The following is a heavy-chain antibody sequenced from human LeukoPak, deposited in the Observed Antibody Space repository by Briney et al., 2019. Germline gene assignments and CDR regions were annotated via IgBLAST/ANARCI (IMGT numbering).Heavy chain of an antibody. J-gene: IGHJ4*02. CDR2: INPSGGST. Sequence: ASVKVSCKASGYTFISYYMHWVRQAPGQGLEWMGIINPSGGSTSYAQKFQGRVTMTRDTSTSTVYMELSSLRSEDTAVYYCARGPPLYYYDSSGYYKPSFDYWGQGTLVTVSS. CDR1: GYTFISYY. CDR3: ARGPPLYYYDSSGYYKPSFDY. V-gene: IGHV1-46*01. D-gene: IGHD3-22*01.